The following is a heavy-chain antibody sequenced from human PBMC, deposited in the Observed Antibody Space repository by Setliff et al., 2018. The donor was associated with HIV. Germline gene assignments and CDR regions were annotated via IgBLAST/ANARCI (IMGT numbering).Heavy chain of an antibody. CDR2: ISPSSTII. CDR1: GFSFSSYS. D-gene: IGHD7-27*01. Sequence: PGGSLRFSCGASGFSFSSYSMNWVRQAPGKGLEWVSYISPSSTIIYYPDSVKGRFTTSRDNVKNSLYLQMNSLRAEDAAVYYCATDLHWAFDYWGQGSLVTVSS. CDR3: ATDLHWAFDY. V-gene: IGHV3-48*01. J-gene: IGHJ4*02.